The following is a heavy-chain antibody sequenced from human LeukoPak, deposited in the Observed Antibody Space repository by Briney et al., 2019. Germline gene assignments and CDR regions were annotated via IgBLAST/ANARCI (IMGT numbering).Heavy chain of an antibody. Sequence: GGSLRLSCVASGFTFSSYWMHWVRQAPGKGLVWVSRINSDGSRTSYADSVKGRFTISRDNAKNTLYLQMNSLRAEDTAVYYCSRERELPNDAFDIWGQGTMVTVSS. D-gene: IGHD1-26*01. CDR1: GFTFSSYW. V-gene: IGHV3-74*01. CDR2: INSDGSRT. J-gene: IGHJ3*02. CDR3: SRERELPNDAFDI.